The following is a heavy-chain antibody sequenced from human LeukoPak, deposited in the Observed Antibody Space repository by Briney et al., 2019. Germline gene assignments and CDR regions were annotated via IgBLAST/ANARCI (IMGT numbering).Heavy chain of an antibody. V-gene: IGHV3-15*01. CDR3: KSDFWSGYSIDP. J-gene: IGHJ5*02. Sequence: GGSLRLSCAASGFTFSNAWMSWVRQAPGKGLEWVGRIKSKTDGGTTDYAAPVKGRFTTSRDDSKNTLYLQMNSLKTEDTAVYYCKSDFWSGYSIDPWGQGTLVTVSS. CDR2: IKSKTDGGTT. CDR1: GFTFSNAW. D-gene: IGHD3-3*01.